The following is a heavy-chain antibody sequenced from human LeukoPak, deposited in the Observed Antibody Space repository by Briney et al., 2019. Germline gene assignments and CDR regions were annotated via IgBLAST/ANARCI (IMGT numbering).Heavy chain of an antibody. CDR2: INHSGST. CDR3: AGGGGSSWCNY. V-gene: IGHV4-34*01. D-gene: IGHD6-13*01. J-gene: IGHJ4*02. CDR1: GGSFSGYY. Sequence: SETLSLTCAVYGGSFSGYYWSWIRQPPGKGLEWIGEINHSGSTNYNPSLKSRVTISVDTSKNQFSLKLSSVTAADTAVYYCAGGGGSSWCNYWGQGTLVTVSS.